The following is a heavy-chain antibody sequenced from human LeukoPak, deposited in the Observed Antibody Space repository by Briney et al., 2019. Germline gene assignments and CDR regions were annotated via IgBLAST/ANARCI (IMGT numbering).Heavy chain of an antibody. Sequence: GGSLRLSCAASGFTFSSYSMNWVRQAPRKGREWVSYISSSSTIYYADSVKGRVTLSRYNAKESLYLQMNSLGAEDTAVYYCARRGSTYYDFWSGQSPLLYFDYWGQGTLVTVSS. CDR1: GFTFSSYS. CDR3: ARRGSTYYDFWSGQSPLLYFDY. CDR2: ISSSSTI. V-gene: IGHV3-48*01. D-gene: IGHD3-3*01. J-gene: IGHJ4*02.